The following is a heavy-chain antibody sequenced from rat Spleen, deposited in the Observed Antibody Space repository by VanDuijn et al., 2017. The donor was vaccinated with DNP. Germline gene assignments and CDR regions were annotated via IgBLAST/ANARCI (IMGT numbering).Heavy chain of an antibody. CDR3: VRWNSGHFDY. V-gene: IGHV5S13*01. CDR1: GFTFSNHG. CDR2: ISTSGSST. Sequence: EVQLVESGGGLVQPGRSLKLSCAASGFTFSNHGMAWVRQAPTKGLEWVASISTSGSSTFYRDSVKGRFTISRDNARNTLYLQMDSLRSEDTATYYCVRWNSGHFDYWGQGVMVTVSS. D-gene: IGHD4-3*01. J-gene: IGHJ2*01.